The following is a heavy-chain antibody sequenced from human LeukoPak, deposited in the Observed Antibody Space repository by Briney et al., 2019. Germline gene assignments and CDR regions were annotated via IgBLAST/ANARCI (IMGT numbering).Heavy chain of an antibody. CDR3: ARVGGRYSPLGY. D-gene: IGHD3-16*02. V-gene: IGHV3-7*01. J-gene: IGHJ4*02. CDR2: IKQDGSEK. CDR1: GFTFSSYW. Sequence: GGSLRLSCAAAGFTFSSYWMSWVRQAPGKGLEWVANIKQDGSEKYYVDSVKGRIPISRENDKNSLFLQMPSLRAEDTAVYYCARVGGRYSPLGYWGQGTLVTVSS.